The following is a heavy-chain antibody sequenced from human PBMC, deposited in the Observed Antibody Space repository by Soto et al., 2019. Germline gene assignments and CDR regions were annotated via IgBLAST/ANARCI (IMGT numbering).Heavy chain of an antibody. CDR2: INPADSDT. J-gene: IGHJ3*02. D-gene: IGHD1-7*01. CDR1: GYRFANYW. CDR3: ARREPYTRNYMAALDI. V-gene: IGHV5-51*01. Sequence: PGESMKISSEGSGYRFANYWIGWVRQEPGKALEWMGIINPADSDTRNNPSFQGEFTISADKPISTAYLQWSSLKASDTAMYYCARREPYTRNYMAALDIWGQGTMVTVSS.